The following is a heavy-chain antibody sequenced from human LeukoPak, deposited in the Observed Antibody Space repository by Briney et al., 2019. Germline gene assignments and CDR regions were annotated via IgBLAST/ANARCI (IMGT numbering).Heavy chain of an antibody. CDR2: ISGSGGST. V-gene: IGHV3-23*01. Sequence: GGPLRLSCAASGFTFSSYAMSWVRQAPGKGLEWVSAISGSGGSTYYADSVKGRFTISRDNSKNTLYLQMNSLRAEDTAVYYCAKEGDYDFWSGSSFDYWGQGTLVTVSS. CDR3: AKEGDYDFWSGSSFDY. J-gene: IGHJ4*02. CDR1: GFTFSSYA. D-gene: IGHD3-3*01.